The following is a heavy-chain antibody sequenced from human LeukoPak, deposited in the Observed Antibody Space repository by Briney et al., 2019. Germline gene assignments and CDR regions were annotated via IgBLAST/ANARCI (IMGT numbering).Heavy chain of an antibody. D-gene: IGHD6-25*01. Sequence: SETMSLTCTVSAGSINSDDYYWSWIRQPAGKGLEWIGRIYSPGTNYNYNPSLKSRVTISVDTSKNQFSLKLSSVTAADTAVYYCARHRLASLVAWFDPWGQGTLVTVSS. CDR1: AGSINSDDYY. CDR3: ARHRLASLVAWFDP. CDR2: IYSPGTN. V-gene: IGHV4-61*02. J-gene: IGHJ5*02.